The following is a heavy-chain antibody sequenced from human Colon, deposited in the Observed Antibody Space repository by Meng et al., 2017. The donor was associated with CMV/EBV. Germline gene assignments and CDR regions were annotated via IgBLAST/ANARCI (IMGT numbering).Heavy chain of an antibody. CDR1: GGTFSLYT. CDR2: IIPVLDLT. D-gene: IGHD6-19*01. V-gene: IGHV1-69*02. J-gene: IGHJ4*02. CDR3: VKEAGAPSSSPGGY. Sequence: SVKVSCKASGGTFSLYTFSWVRQAPGQGLEWVGRIIPVLDLTDYTQKFQGRVTITADKSTSTVYMELTSLRFEDTAVYYCVKEAGAPSSSPGGYWGQGTLVTVSS.